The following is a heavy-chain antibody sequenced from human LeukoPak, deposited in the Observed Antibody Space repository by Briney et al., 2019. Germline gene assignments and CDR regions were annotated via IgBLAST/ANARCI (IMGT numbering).Heavy chain of an antibody. V-gene: IGHV3-30*02. CDR3: AAIKIAEVPTRVY. CDR2: IRYDGSDK. D-gene: IGHD2-2*01. Sequence: GGSLRLSCAAPGFTFSGYGMHWVRQAPGKGLEWVSFIRYDGSDKYYADSVKGRFTISRDNAKNTLYLQMNSLRVEDTAVYCCAAIKIAEVPTRVYWGQGTLVTVSS. J-gene: IGHJ4*02. CDR1: GFTFSGYG.